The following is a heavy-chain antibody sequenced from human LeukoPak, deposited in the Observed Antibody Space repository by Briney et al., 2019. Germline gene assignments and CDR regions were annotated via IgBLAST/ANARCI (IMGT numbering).Heavy chain of an antibody. CDR2: VYHSGSA. D-gene: IGHD6-19*01. V-gene: IGHV4-4*02. Sequence: PSGTLSLTCAVSGDSISSPKWWSWVRQPPGKGLEWIGEVYHSGSANYNPSVKSRVTISVDKSKNQFSLDLSSVTAADTAVYYCARDGGRIGWFYFDYWGQGTRVTVSS. CDR3: ARDGGRIGWFYFDY. J-gene: IGHJ4*02. CDR1: GDSISSPKW.